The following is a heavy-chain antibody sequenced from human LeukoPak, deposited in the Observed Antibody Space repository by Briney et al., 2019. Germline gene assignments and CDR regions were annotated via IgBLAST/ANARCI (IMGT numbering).Heavy chain of an antibody. CDR3: ARANMITFGGVIVLDAFDI. CDR1: GYTFTSYG. CDR2: ISAYNGNT. J-gene: IGHJ3*02. V-gene: IGHV1-18*01. D-gene: IGHD3-16*02. Sequence: GASVKVSCKASGYTFTSYGISWVRQAPGQGLEWMGWISAYNGNTNYAQKLQGRVTMTTDTSTSTAYMELRSLRSDDTAVYYCARANMITFGGVIVLDAFDIWGQGTMATVSS.